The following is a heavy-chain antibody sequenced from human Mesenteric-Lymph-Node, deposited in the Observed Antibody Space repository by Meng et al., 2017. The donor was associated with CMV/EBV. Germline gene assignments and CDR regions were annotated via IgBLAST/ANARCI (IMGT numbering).Heavy chain of an antibody. CDR2: INPNSGGT. V-gene: IGHV1-2*02. D-gene: IGHD2-2*01. CDR1: GYTFTGYY. CDR3: ARPQCSSTACYRYYFAS. Sequence: ASVKVSCKASGYTFTGYYMHWVQQAPGQGLEWMGWINPNSGGTNYAQKFQGRVTMTRDTSISTAYMELSRLRSEDTAMYYCARPQCSSTACYRYYFASWGQGTLVTVSS. J-gene: IGHJ4*02.